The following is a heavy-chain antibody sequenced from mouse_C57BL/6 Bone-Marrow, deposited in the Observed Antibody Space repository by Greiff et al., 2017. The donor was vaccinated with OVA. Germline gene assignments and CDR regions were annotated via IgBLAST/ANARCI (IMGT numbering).Heavy chain of an antibody. CDR1: GYTFTSYW. CDR2: IYPGNSDT. Sequence: VQLQQSGTVLARPGASVKMSCKTSGYTFTSYWMHWVKQRPGQGLEWIGAIYPGNSDTSYNQKFKGKAKLTAVTSASTAYMELSSLTNEDSAVYNCKRWITTVVAKGDWGQGTTLTVAS. D-gene: IGHD1-1*01. V-gene: IGHV1-5*01. CDR3: KRWITTVVAKGD. J-gene: IGHJ2*01.